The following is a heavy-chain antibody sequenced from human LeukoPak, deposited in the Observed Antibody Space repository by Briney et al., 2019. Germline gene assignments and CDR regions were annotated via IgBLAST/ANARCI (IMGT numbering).Heavy chain of an antibody. J-gene: IGHJ4*02. D-gene: IGHD6-13*01. CDR1: GGTFSSYA. CDR2: IIPILGSA. CDR3: ATSSRTYSSTDY. Sequence: GASVKVSCKASGGTFSSYAISWVRQAPGRGLEWMGWIIPILGSANYAQSFQGRVTMTADESTSTAYMELSSLRSEDTAVYYCATSSRTYSSTDYWGQGTLVTVSS. V-gene: IGHV1-69*11.